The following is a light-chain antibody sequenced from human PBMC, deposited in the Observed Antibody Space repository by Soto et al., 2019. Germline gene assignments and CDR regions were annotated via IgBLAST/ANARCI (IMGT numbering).Light chain of an antibody. V-gene: IGLV2-14*01. CDR3: SSFTTIRTLV. Sequence: QSALTQPASVSGSPGQSITISCTGTSSDVGAYNYVSWYQQYPGKAPKIMIYDVSYRPSGVSNRFSGSKSGNTASLTISGLQAEDEADYCCSSFTTIRTLVFGGGTKLTVL. CDR2: DVS. CDR1: SSDVGAYNY. J-gene: IGLJ2*01.